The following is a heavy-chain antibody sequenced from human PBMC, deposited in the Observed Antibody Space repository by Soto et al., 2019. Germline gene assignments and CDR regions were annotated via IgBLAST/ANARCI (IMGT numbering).Heavy chain of an antibody. D-gene: IGHD5-12*01. CDR3: ARSTGSGFRPGTHRFNWFDP. Sequence: QVQLVQSGAEVKQPGSSVKVSCQASGVTFSSFAISWVRQAPGQGLEWMGGIIPIFRTPNYAQNFQGRVTITADESTSSVYMELSRLRSEATAVYYCARSTGSGFRPGTHRFNWFDPWGQGPLVTVSS. CDR2: IIPIFRTP. J-gene: IGHJ5*02. V-gene: IGHV1-69*01. CDR1: GVTFSSFA.